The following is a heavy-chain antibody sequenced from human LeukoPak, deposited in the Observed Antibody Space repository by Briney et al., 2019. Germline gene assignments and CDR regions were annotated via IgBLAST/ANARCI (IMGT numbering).Heavy chain of an antibody. D-gene: IGHD2-2*01. CDR3: SRRDCGHTNCRYWYFDL. J-gene: IGHJ2*01. V-gene: IGHV4-39*07. CDR2: IFYSGIT. Sequence: SETLSLTCTVSGGSIISGGSYWGWIRQPPGKGLEWIGSIFYSGITYYNPSLRGRVTISVNPSQNQFSLKLSSVTAADTAVYYCSRRDCGHTNCRYWYFDLWGRGTLLTVSS. CDR1: GGSIISGGSY.